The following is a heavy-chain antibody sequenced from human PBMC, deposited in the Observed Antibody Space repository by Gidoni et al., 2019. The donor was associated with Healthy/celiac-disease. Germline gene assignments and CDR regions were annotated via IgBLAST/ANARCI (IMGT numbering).Heavy chain of an antibody. CDR3: AKDSSGATAYYYYYGMDV. V-gene: IGHV3-23*01. CDR2: ISGSGGST. Sequence: EVQLLESGGGLIQPGGSLRLSCAASGFTISSDALSWVRQAPGKGVEWVSAISGSGGSTYYADSVKGRFTISRDNSKNTLYLQMNSLRAEDTAVYYCAKDSSGATAYYYYYGMDVWGQGTTVTVSS. CDR1: GFTISSDA. D-gene: IGHD3-10*01. J-gene: IGHJ6*02.